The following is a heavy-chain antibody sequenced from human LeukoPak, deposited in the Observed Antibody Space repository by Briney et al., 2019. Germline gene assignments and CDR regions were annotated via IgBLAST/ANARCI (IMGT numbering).Heavy chain of an antibody. CDR2: ISAYNGNT. D-gene: IGHD2-8*01. J-gene: IGHJ4*02. V-gene: IGHV1-18*01. CDR1: GYTFTSYG. CDR3: ARGPPPGLMVYAIAHYYFDY. Sequence: GASVKVSCKASGYTFTSYGISWVRQAPGQGLEWMGWISAYNGNTNYAQKLQGRVTMTTDTSTSTAYMEPRSLRSDDTAVYYCARGPPPGLMVYAIAHYYFDYWGQGTLVTVSS.